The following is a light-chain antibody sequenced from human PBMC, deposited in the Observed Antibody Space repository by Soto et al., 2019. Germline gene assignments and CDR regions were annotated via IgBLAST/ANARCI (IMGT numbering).Light chain of an antibody. J-gene: IGKJ1*01. Sequence: DIQMTQSPSSLSASIGDRVTISCRASQSISDYLTWYQQKPGRAPKLLIYAASSLQTGVPSRFNGSGSGTDFTLTISGLQPEDFATYYCQQTYSTPTWTFGQGTKVDIK. CDR3: QQTYSTPTWT. V-gene: IGKV1-39*01. CDR2: AAS. CDR1: QSISDY.